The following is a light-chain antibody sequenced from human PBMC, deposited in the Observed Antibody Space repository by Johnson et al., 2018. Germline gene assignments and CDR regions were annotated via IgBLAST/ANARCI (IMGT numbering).Light chain of an antibody. CDR2: ENN. Sequence: QSVLRQPPSVSAAPGQKVTISCSGSSSNIGNNYVSWYQQLPGTAPKLLIYENNKRPSGIPDRFSGSKSGTSATLGITGLQTGDEADYYFGTWDSSLSAGNVFGTGTKVTVL. CDR1: SSNIGNNY. CDR3: GTWDSSLSAGNV. V-gene: IGLV1-51*02. J-gene: IGLJ1*01.